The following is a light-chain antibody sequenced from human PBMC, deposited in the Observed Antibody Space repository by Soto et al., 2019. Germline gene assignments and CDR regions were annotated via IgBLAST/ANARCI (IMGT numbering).Light chain of an antibody. CDR1: QSVGSN. CDR3: QQYSSFPRT. J-gene: IGKJ1*01. Sequence: EIVMTQSPATLSVSPGERATLSCRASQSVGSNLAWYQQRRGQGPRLLVYDASTRATGIPDRFGGSGSGTDFTLTISRLEPDDFAVYYCQQYSSFPRTFGQGTKVDIK. CDR2: DAS. V-gene: IGKV3D-15*01.